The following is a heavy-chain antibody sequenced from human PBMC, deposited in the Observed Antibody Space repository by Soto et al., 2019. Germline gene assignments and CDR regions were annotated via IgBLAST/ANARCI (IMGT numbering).Heavy chain of an antibody. J-gene: IGHJ4*02. D-gene: IGHD1-26*01. Sequence: PGGSLRLSCAASGFTFSSYGMHWVRQAPGKGLEWVAVIWYDGSNKYYADSVKGRFTISRDNSKNTLYLQMNSLRAEDTAVYYCARGDQWELLAQGFDYWGQGTLVTVSS. V-gene: IGHV3-33*01. CDR2: IWYDGSNK. CDR1: GFTFSSYG. CDR3: ARGDQWELLAQGFDY.